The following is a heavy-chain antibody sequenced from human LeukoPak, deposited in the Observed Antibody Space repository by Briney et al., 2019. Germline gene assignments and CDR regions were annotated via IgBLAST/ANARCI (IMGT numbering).Heavy chain of an antibody. J-gene: IGHJ4*02. CDR1: GFTFSSYS. D-gene: IGHD3-16*01. V-gene: IGHV3-21*01. Sequence: GSLRLSCAASGFTFSSYSMNWVRPAPGKGLEWVSSISSSSSYIYYADSVKGRFTISRDNAKNSLYLQMNSLRAEDTAVYYCARLGDGGAWSDWGQGTLVTVSS. CDR2: ISSSSSYI. CDR3: ARLGDGGAWSD.